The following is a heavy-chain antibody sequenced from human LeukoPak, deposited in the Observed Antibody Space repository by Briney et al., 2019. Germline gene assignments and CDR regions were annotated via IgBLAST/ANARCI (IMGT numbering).Heavy chain of an antibody. CDR1: GGSIISYY. D-gene: IGHD6-13*01. J-gene: IGHJ5*02. V-gene: IGHV4-4*07. CDR3: ARVHAGYSSSWYTPRWFDP. CDR2: IYTSGST. Sequence: SETLSLTCTVSGGSIISYYWSWIRQPAGKGLEWIGRIYTSGSTNYNPSLKSRVTMSVDTSKNQFSLKLSSVTAADTAVYYCARVHAGYSSSWYTPRWFDPWGQGTLVTVSS.